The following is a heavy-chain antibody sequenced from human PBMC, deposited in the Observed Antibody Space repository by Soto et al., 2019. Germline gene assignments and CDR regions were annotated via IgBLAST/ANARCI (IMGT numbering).Heavy chain of an antibody. Sequence: QLQLQESGPGLVKPSETLSLTCSVSGGSIRSNIYYWGWIRQPPGKGLEWIATVHYSGSTYYTPSLSNRVTTSAATAKSPVPRRLRSVTAADTAVYYCARQHYCDSSGYHTWNWGQGTLVTVSS. V-gene: IGHV4-39*01. CDR3: ARQHYCDSSGYHTWN. CDR2: VHYSGST. J-gene: IGHJ4*02. D-gene: IGHD3-22*01. CDR1: GGSIRSNIYY.